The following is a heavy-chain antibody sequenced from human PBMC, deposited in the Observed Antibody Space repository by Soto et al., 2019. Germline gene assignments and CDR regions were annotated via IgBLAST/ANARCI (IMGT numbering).Heavy chain of an antibody. J-gene: IGHJ4*02. CDR2: ISSSSSTI. D-gene: IGHD6-19*01. V-gene: IGHV3-48*02. CDR1: GFTFSSYS. Sequence: EVQLVESGGGLVQPGGSLRLSCAASGFTFSSYSMNWVRQAPGKGLEWVSDISSSSSTIYYADSVKGRFTISRDNAKNSLYLQMNSLGDEDTAVYYCGRYSSRYYWGQGTLVTVSS. CDR3: GRYSSRYY.